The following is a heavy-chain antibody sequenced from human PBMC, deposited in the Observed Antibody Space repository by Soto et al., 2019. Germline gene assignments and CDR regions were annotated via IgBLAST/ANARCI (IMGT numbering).Heavy chain of an antibody. Sequence: QVQLVESGGGVVQPGRSLRLSCAASGFTFSSYGMHWVRQAPGKGLEWVAVISYDGSKKYYADSVKGRFTISRDNSKNTLYLQMNSLRADDTAVYYCAKSEGIWGQGTMVIVSS. V-gene: IGHV3-30*18. J-gene: IGHJ3*02. CDR3: AKSEGI. CDR2: ISYDGSKK. CDR1: GFTFSSYG.